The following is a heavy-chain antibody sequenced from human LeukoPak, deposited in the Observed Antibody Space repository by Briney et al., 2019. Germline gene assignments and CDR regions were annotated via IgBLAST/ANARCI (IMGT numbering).Heavy chain of an antibody. CDR1: GFTFSTYT. CDR2: ISSSSSYI. D-gene: IGHD3-22*01. CDR3: ARDVVGYYDSSGYYLSASDI. J-gene: IGHJ3*02. Sequence: KPGGSLRLSCVASGFTFSTYTMVWVRQAPGKGLERVSSISSSSSYIFNADSVEGRFSISRDNAKKSLFLQMNTLRAEYTAVYYCARDVVGYYDSSGYYLSASDIWGQGTMVTVSS. V-gene: IGHV3-21*01.